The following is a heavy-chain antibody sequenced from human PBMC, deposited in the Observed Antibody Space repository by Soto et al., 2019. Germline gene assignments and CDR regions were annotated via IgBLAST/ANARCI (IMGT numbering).Heavy chain of an antibody. D-gene: IGHD3-22*01. J-gene: IGHJ5*02. CDR2: IDPSDSYT. CDR1: GYSFTSYW. V-gene: IGHV5-10-1*01. Sequence: GESLKISCKGSGYSFTSYWISWVRQMPGKGLERMGRIDPSDSYTNYSPSFQGHVTISADKSISTAYLQWSSLKASDTAMYYCARGPDYYDSSGSQDWFDPWGQGTLVTVSS. CDR3: ARGPDYYDSSGSQDWFDP.